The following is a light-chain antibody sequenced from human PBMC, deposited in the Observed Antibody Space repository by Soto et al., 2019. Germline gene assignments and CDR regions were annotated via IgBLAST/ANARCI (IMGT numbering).Light chain of an antibody. CDR2: DTS. J-gene: IGKJ4*01. Sequence: DIQMTQSPSSLSASVGDRVTITCQASQDINNYLNWYQQKPGKAPKLLIYDTSNLETGVPSKFSGSGSGTDFTFTISSLQPEDIATYYCQQYNTLPQVTFGGGTRVEIK. V-gene: IGKV1-33*01. CDR1: QDINNY. CDR3: QQYNTLPQVT.